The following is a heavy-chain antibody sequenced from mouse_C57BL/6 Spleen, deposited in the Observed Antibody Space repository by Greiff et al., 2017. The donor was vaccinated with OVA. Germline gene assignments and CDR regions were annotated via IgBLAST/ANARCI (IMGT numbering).Heavy chain of an antibody. CDR3: ARDLDY. J-gene: IGHJ2*01. CDR2: ISYDGSN. V-gene: IGHV3-6*01. CDR1: GYSITSGYY. Sequence: DVQLQESGPGLVKPSQSLSLTCSVTGYSITSGYYWNWIRQFPGNKLEWMGYISYDGSNNYNPSLKNRISITRDTSKNQFFLKLNSVTTEDTATYYCARDLDYWGQGTTLTDSS.